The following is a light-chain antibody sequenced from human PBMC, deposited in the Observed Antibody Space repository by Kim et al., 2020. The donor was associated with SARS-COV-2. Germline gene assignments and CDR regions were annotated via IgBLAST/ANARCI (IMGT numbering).Light chain of an antibody. Sequence: SSELTQDPAVSVALGQTVTITCQGDSLRTYYASWYQQKPGQAPILVIYGKNNRPSGIPDRFSGSSSGNTASLTVTGAQAVDEAVYYCNSRDNGGDHVEIGGGTQLTVL. V-gene: IGLV3-19*01. CDR2: GKN. CDR3: NSRDNGGDHVE. J-gene: IGLJ2*01. CDR1: SLRTYY.